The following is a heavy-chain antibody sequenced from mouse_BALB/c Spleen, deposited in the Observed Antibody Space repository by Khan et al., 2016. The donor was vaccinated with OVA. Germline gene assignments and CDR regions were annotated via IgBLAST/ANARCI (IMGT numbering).Heavy chain of an antibody. CDR2: IYWDDDK. Sequence: QVTLKESGPGILQPSQTLSLTCSFSGFSLSSSGMGVSWIRQPSGKGLEWLAHIYWDDDKRYNPSLKSRLTISKDTSSNQVFLKITNVDTAETGTYLYARTEWLLDYTMDYWGQGTSVTVSS. CDR1: GFSLSSSGMG. V-gene: IGHV8-12*01. D-gene: IGHD2-3*01. J-gene: IGHJ4*01. CDR3: ARTEWLLDYTMDY.